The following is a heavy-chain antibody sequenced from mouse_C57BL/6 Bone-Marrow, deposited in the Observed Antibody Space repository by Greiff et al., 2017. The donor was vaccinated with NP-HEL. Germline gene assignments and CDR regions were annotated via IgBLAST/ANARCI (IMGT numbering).Heavy chain of an antibody. Sequence: QVQLKQSGPGLVQPSQSLSITCTVSGFSLTSYGVHWVRQSPGKGLEWLGVIWRGGSTDYNADFISRLSISKDNSKSQVFFKMNSLQADDTAIYYCARNSWYYYFDFWCQGNTLTVSS. CDR1: GFSLTSYG. CDR2: IWRGGST. CDR3: ARNSWYYYFDF. J-gene: IGHJ2*01. V-gene: IGHV2-2*01. D-gene: IGHD2-1*01.